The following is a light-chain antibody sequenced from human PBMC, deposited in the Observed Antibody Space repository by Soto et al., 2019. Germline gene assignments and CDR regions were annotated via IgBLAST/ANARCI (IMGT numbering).Light chain of an antibody. CDR3: QQYNNWPPKT. CDR1: QSVSSN. Sequence: EIVMTQSPATLSVSPGERATLSCRASQSVSSNLAWYQQKPGQAPRLLIYGASTRATGIPARCSGSGSGTESTLTISSLQSEDFAVYYCQQYNNWPPKTFGQGTKVEIK. J-gene: IGKJ1*01. V-gene: IGKV3-15*01. CDR2: GAS.